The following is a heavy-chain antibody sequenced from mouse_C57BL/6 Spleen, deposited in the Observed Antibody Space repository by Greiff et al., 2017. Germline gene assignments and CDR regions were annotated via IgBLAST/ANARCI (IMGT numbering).Heavy chain of an antibody. D-gene: IGHD1-1*01. CDR3: ARPGVYGSSFDY. CDR1: GFTFSSYG. J-gene: IGHJ2*01. Sequence: EVQLQESGGDLVKPGGSLTLSCAASGFTFSSYGMSWVRQTPDKRLEWVATISSGGSYTYYPDSVKGRFTISRDNAKNTLYLQMSSLKSEDTAMYNCARPGVYGSSFDYWGQGTTLTVSS. V-gene: IGHV5-6*01. CDR2: ISSGGSYT.